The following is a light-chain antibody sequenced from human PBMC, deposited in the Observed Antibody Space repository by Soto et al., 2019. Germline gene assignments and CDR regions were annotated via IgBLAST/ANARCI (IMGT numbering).Light chain of an antibody. CDR1: SSNIGVNS. V-gene: IGLV1-44*01. Sequence: QAVVTQPPSASGTPGQRVTISCSGSSSNIGVNSVNWYQQLPGTAPKLLIHSTNQRPSGVPDRFSGSKSGTSASLAINGLQSEDEADYYCAAWDDSLAGVFGGGTKVTVL. CDR2: STN. J-gene: IGLJ3*02. CDR3: AAWDDSLAGV.